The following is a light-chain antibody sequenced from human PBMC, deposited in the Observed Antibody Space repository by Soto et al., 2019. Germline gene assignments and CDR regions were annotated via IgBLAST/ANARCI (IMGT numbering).Light chain of an antibody. V-gene: IGLV2-8*01. CDR1: KSDIGIYDF. CDR2: EVV. Sequence: QSALPQPPSASGSPGQSVTISCTGSKSDIGIYDFVSWYQHHPGKAPRLIIYEVVQRPSGVPDRFSGSKSGNTASLTVSGLQAADEADYFCKSYAGSNTYGFGTGTKLTVL. CDR3: KSYAGSNTYG. J-gene: IGLJ1*01.